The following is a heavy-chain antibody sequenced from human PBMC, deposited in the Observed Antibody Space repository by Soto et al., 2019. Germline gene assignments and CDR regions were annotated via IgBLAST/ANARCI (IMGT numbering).Heavy chain of an antibody. J-gene: IGHJ5*02. Sequence: EVQLLESGGGMVQPGGSLRLSCAASGFNFSRDAVSWVRAAPGKGLEWVSAISGSDANTYYSDSVKGRFTISRDNSKNTVYLQINRLIAEDTALYYCAKVPLRGATGWFDPWGQGTMVTVSS. CDR3: AKVPLRGATGWFDP. V-gene: IGHV3-23*01. CDR2: ISGSDANT. CDR1: GFNFSRDA. D-gene: IGHD1-26*01.